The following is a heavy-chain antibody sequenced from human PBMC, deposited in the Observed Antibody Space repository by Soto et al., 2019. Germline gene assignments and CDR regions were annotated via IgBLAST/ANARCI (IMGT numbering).Heavy chain of an antibody. V-gene: IGHV1-2*02. CDR3: ARDAPNCSSTSCRYYYYYYGMDV. CDR2: INPNSGGT. J-gene: IGHJ6*02. D-gene: IGHD2-2*01. CDR1: GYIFTGYH. Sequence: ASVKVSCKASGYIFTGYHMHWVRQAPGQGLEWMGWINPNSGGTKYAQKLQGRVTMTTDTSTSTAYMELRSLRSDGTAVYYCARDAPNCSSTSCRYYYYYYGMDVWGQGTTVTVSS.